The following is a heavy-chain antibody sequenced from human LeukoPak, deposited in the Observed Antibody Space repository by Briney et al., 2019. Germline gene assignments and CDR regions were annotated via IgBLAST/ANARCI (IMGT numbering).Heavy chain of an antibody. CDR1: GYSFTSYW. V-gene: IGHV5-51*01. Sequence: GESLKISCRGSGYSFTSYWIGWVRQMPGKGLEWMGIIYPGDSDTRYSPSFQGQVTISADKSISTAYLQWSSLKASDTAMYYCARREANYYGSVPPDYWGQGTLVTVSS. D-gene: IGHD3-10*01. J-gene: IGHJ4*02. CDR2: IYPGDSDT. CDR3: ARREANYYGSVPPDY.